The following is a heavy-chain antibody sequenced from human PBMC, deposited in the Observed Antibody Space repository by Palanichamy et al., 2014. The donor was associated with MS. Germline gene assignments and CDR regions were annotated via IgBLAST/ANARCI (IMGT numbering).Heavy chain of an antibody. J-gene: IGHJ4*02. CDR1: DGSISSDY. V-gene: IGHV4-59*08. CDR2: ISYRGTT. D-gene: IGHD3-10*01. CDR3: VRTLDRGSFDS. Sequence: LQESGPGLVKPSETLSLTCTVSDGSISSDYWSWIRQPPGKGLEWIAYISYRGTTAYNPSLKSRVTISRDTSRNQFSLKLTSVTAADTAVYYCVRTLDRGSFDSCGQGTLVTVSS.